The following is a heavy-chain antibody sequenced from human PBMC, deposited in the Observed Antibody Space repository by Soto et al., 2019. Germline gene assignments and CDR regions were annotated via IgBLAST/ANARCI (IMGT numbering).Heavy chain of an antibody. J-gene: IGHJ5*02. CDR2: INHRGSA. V-gene: IGHV4-34*01. Sequence: SETLSLTCAVYGESFIGYYWTWIRQPPGKGLEWIGEINHRGSANYNPSLKSRVTISVDTSNNQFSLKLSSVTAADTSVYYCARTDIVTTNCFDPWGQGTLVTVSS. CDR1: GESFIGYY. D-gene: IGHD5-12*01. CDR3: ARTDIVTTNCFDP.